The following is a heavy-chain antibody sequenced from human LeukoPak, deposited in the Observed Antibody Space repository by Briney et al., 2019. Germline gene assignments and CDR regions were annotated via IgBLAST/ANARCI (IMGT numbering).Heavy chain of an antibody. J-gene: IGHJ5*02. CDR2: MNPNSGNT. Sequence: GASVKVSCKASGYTFTSYDINWVRQATGQGLEWRGWMNPNSGNTGYAQKFKGRVTMTRNTSISTAHMELSSLRSEDTAAYYCARGRVLLRYFDWLSPWGQGTLVTVSS. CDR3: ARGRVLLRYFDWLSP. D-gene: IGHD3-9*01. V-gene: IGHV1-8*01. CDR1: GYTFTSYD.